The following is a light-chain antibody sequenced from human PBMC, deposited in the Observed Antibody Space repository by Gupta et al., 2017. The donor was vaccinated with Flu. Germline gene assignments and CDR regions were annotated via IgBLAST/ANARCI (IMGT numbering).Light chain of an antibody. CDR2: EVT. V-gene: IGLV2-14*01. CDR3: NLYTGSSTPWV. CDR1: NSND. Sequence: SHGQSVTISCTGSNSNDVSWNQQHPGKAPKRMIFEVTNRPSGVSNRFSGSKADTTASLTISGLQAEDEADYYCNLYTGSSTPWVLRGGTRLTVL. J-gene: IGLJ3*02.